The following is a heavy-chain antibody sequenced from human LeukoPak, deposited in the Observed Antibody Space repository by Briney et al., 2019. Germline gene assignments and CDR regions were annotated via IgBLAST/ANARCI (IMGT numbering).Heavy chain of an antibody. CDR1: GGSISSYY. CDR3: ASTYDSSGYYSVADAFDI. D-gene: IGHD3-22*01. J-gene: IGHJ3*02. CDR2: IYYSGST. Sequence: PSETLSLTCTVSGGSISSYYWSWIRQPPGKGLEWIGCIYYSGSTNYNPSLKSRVTISVDTSKNQFSLKLSSVTAADTAVYYCASTYDSSGYYSVADAFDIWGQGTMVTVSS. V-gene: IGHV4-59*08.